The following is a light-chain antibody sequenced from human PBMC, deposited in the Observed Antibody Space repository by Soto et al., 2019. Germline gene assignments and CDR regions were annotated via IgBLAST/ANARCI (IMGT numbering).Light chain of an antibody. Sequence: EIVLTQSPGTLSLSPGERATLSCRASQSVSSSYVAWYQQKPGQAPRLLIDGASSRATVIPDRFSGSGSGTEFTLTISRLEPEDFAVYYCQHYGNSRFTFGPGTKVDIK. J-gene: IGKJ3*01. CDR1: QSVSSSY. CDR2: GAS. V-gene: IGKV3-20*01. CDR3: QHYGNSRFT.